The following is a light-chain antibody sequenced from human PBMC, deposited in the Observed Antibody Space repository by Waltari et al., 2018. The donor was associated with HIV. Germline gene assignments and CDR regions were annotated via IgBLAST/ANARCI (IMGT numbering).Light chain of an antibody. CDR2: LGS. J-gene: IGKJ4*01. V-gene: IGKV2-28*01. CDR3: MQALQTLS. Sequence: EIAMTQSPLSLPVTPGEPASISCTSSQGPLHSNGYHFLDLYLQRPRQSPQLLIYLGSYRASGVPDRFSGSGSGTNFTLTINRVEAEDAGIYYCMQALQTLSFGEGTKVEIK. CDR1: QGPLHSNGYHF.